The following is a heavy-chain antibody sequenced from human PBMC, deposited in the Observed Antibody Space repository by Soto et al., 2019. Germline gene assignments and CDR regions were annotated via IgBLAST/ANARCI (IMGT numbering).Heavy chain of an antibody. D-gene: IGHD2-15*01. CDR1: GGSISSYY. V-gene: IGHV4-59*08. Sequence: SETLSLTCTVSGGSISSYYWSWIRQPPGKGLEWIGYIYYSGSTNYNPSLKSRVTISVDTSKNQFSLKLSSVTAADTAVYYCARTGSSGGSYRRERKPFDYYYYMDVWGKGTTVTVSS. CDR2: IYYSGST. CDR3: ARTGSSGGSYRRERKPFDYYYYMDV. J-gene: IGHJ6*03.